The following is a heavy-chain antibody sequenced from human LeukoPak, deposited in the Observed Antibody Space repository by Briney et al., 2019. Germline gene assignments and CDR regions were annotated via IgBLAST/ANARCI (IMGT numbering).Heavy chain of an antibody. Sequence: GASVKVSCKASGYTFSAYGITWVRQAPGQGLEWMAWSSGTGYNMEYAQKFQGRVTMTTDTSTSTAYLELRSLRSEDTAVYYCARVGDGSGSYYYWGQGTLVTVSS. CDR2: SSGTGYNM. CDR1: GYTFSAYG. CDR3: ARVGDGSGSYYY. V-gene: IGHV1-18*01. J-gene: IGHJ4*02. D-gene: IGHD3-10*01.